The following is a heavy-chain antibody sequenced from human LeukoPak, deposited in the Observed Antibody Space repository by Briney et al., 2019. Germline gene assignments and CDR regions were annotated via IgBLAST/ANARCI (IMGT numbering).Heavy chain of an antibody. J-gene: IGHJ6*02. V-gene: IGHV3-23*01. CDR3: AKDTDIYYYYYDMDV. CDR1: GFTFSSYA. CDR2: ISGSGDKT. Sequence: GGSLRLSCAASGFTFSSYAMNWVRQAPGKGLEWVSGISGSGDKTYCADSVKGRFTISRDNSKNTLYLKMNSLRAEDTAVYFCAKDTDIYYYYYDMDVWGQGTTVTVSS. D-gene: IGHD3-9*01.